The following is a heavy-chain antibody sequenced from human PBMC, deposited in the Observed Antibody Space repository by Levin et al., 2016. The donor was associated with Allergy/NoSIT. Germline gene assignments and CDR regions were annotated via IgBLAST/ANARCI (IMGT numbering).Heavy chain of an antibody. J-gene: IGHJ4*02. Sequence: SETLSLTCTVSRGSMSSYCWSWIRQPPGKELEWIGYICYSGNAKYKPSLNSRVTMSIDTSKNQFSLKLKSVTAADTAFYYCASDRVGAQGFDYWGQGALVTVSS. CDR1: RGSMSSYC. V-gene: IGHV4-59*01. CDR3: ASDRVGAQGFDY. CDR2: ICYSGNA.